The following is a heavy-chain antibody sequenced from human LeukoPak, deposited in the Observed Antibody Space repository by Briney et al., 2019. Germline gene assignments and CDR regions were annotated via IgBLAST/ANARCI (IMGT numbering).Heavy chain of an antibody. J-gene: IGHJ6*02. V-gene: IGHV1-18*01. CDR1: GYTFTSYG. D-gene: IGHD2-2*02. CDR3: ARDPDAAGIPFGYYYYYGMDV. Sequence: ASVKVSCKASGYTFTSYGISWVRQAPGQGLEWMGWISAYNGNTNYAQKLQGRVTMTTDTSTSTAYMELRSLRSDDTAVYYCARDPDAAGIPFGYYYYYGMDVWGQGTTVTVSS. CDR2: ISAYNGNT.